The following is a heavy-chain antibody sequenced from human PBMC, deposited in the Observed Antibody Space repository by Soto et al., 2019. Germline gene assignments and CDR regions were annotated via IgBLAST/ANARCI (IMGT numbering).Heavy chain of an antibody. CDR3: ARAGPSRIAAAGFPRGYMGV. CDR2: IYYSGST. Sequence: SETLSLTCTVSGGSISSYYWSWIRQPPGKGLEWIGYIYYSGSTNYNPSLKSRVTISVDTSKNQFSLKLSSVTAADTAVYYCARAGPSRIAAAGFPRGYMGVWGKGTTVTVSS. D-gene: IGHD6-13*01. CDR1: GGSISSYY. V-gene: IGHV4-59*01. J-gene: IGHJ6*03.